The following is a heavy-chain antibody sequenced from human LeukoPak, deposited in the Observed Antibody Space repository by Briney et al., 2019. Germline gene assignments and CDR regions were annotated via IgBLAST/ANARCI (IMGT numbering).Heavy chain of an antibody. CDR1: GDSISSGDYY. Sequence: PSQTLSLTCTVSGDSISSGDYYWSWIRQPAGKGLEWIGRISSSGSTNYNPSLKSRVTISVDTSKNQFSLNLSSVTAADTAVYYCARDLGVVPAWGWFDPWGQGTLVTVSS. J-gene: IGHJ5*02. D-gene: IGHD2-2*01. CDR3: ARDLGVVPAWGWFDP. CDR2: ISSSGST. V-gene: IGHV4-61*02.